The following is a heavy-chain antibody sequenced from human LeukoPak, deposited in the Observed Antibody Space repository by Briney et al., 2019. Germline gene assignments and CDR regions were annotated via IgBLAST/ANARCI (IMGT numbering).Heavy chain of an antibody. CDR3: ARSLSIAARLVDY. J-gene: IGHJ4*02. CDR2: INAGNGNT. D-gene: IGHD6-6*01. CDR1: GYTFTSYA. Sequence: ASVKVSCKASGYTFTSYAMHWVRQAPGQRLEWMGWINAGNGNTKYSQKFQGRVTITRDTSASTAYMELSSLRSEGTAVYYCARSLSIAARLVDYWGQGTLVTVSS. V-gene: IGHV1-3*01.